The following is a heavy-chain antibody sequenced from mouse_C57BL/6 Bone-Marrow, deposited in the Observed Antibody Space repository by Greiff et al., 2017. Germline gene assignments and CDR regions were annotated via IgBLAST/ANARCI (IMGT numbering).Heavy chain of an antibody. CDR3: ASRGAMDY. D-gene: IGHD3-1*01. Sequence: VQLQQSVAELVRPGASVKLSCKASGYNFKNSYMHWVKQRPGQGLEWIGKIDPANGNTKYAPKFQGKATITADKSSNTAYMQLSSLTSEDTAVYYCASRGAMDYWGQGTSVTVSS. CDR1: GYNFKNSY. V-gene: IGHV14-3*01. J-gene: IGHJ4*01. CDR2: IDPANGNT.